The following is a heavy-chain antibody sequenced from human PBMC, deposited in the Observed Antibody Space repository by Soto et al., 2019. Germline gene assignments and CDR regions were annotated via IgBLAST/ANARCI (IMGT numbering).Heavy chain of an antibody. D-gene: IGHD6-19*01. CDR1: GGSISGSDYN. V-gene: IGHV4-39*01. CDR3: ARHRQWLLLPDY. Sequence: QLQLQESGPGLMKPSETLSLTCTVSGGSISGSDYNWGWIRQPPGKGLEWIGSIYYSGNTYYNPSLKSRVTISVDTSKNQFSLKLSSVTAADTAVYYCARHRQWLLLPDYWGQGTLVTVSS. CDR2: IYYSGNT. J-gene: IGHJ4*02.